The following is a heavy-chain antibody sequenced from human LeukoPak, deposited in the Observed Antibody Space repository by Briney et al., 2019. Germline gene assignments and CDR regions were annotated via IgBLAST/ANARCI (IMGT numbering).Heavy chain of an antibody. CDR3: ARERYDILTGYYPTLDFDY. Sequence: PGGSLRLSCAASGFTVSSNYMSWVRQAPGKGLEWVSVIYSGGSTYYADSVKGRFTISRDNAKNSLYLQMNSLRAEDTAVYYCARERYDILTGYYPTLDFDYWGQGTLVTVSS. V-gene: IGHV3-53*01. CDR2: IYSGGST. CDR1: GFTVSSNY. J-gene: IGHJ4*02. D-gene: IGHD3-9*01.